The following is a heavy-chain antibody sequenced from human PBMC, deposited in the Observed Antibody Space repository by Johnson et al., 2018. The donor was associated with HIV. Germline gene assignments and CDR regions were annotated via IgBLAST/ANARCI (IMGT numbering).Heavy chain of an antibody. V-gene: IGHV3-30*04. CDR3: ASSSWRNEGGWGAFDV. CDR1: GFTFSSYA. CDR2: ISYDGSDI. Sequence: QVQLVESWGGVVQPGRSLRLSCAASGFTFSSYAMHWVRQAPGKGLEWVAVISYDGSDIYHADSVKGRFNISRDNSKTTLYLQMNSLRAEDTAVYYCASSSWRNEGGWGAFDVWGQGTMVTVSS. J-gene: IGHJ3*01. D-gene: IGHD1-1*01.